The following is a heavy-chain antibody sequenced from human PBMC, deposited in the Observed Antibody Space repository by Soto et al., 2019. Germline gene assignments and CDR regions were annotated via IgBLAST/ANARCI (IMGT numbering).Heavy chain of an antibody. J-gene: IGHJ4*02. D-gene: IGHD1-26*01. Sequence: SVKVSCKTSGGTFSSYAISWVRQAPGQGLEWMGGIIPIFGTANYAQKFQGRVTITADKSTSTAYMELGSLRSEDTAVYYCAREQGIVGATQGFDYWGQGTLVTAPQ. CDR3: AREQGIVGATQGFDY. CDR2: IIPIFGTA. CDR1: GGTFSSYA. V-gene: IGHV1-69*06.